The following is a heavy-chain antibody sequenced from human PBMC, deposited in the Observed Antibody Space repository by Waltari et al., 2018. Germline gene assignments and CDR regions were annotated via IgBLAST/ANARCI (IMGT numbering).Heavy chain of an antibody. Sequence: QVQLQESGPGLVKPSETLSLTCAVSGYSISSGYYWGWIRPPPGKGLEWIGSIYHSGSTYYNPSLKSRVTISVDTSKNQFSLKLSSVTAADTAVYYCARHTGGIVGAPPGDWGQGTLVTVSS. CDR2: IYHSGST. CDR3: ARHTGGIVGAPPGD. V-gene: IGHV4-38-2*01. J-gene: IGHJ4*02. CDR1: GYSISSGYY. D-gene: IGHD1-26*01.